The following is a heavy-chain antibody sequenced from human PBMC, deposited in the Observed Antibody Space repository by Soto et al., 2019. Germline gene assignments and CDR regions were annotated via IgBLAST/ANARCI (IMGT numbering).Heavy chain of an antibody. Sequence: GGSLRLSCAASGFTFSSYGMHWVRQAPGKGLEWVAVISYDGSNKYYADSVKGRFTISRDNSKNTLYLQMNSLRAEDTAVYYCAKDKDYGRGWFDPWGQGTLVTVS. CDR3: AKDKDYGRGWFDP. CDR1: GFTFSSYG. CDR2: ISYDGSNK. D-gene: IGHD4-17*01. J-gene: IGHJ5*02. V-gene: IGHV3-30*18.